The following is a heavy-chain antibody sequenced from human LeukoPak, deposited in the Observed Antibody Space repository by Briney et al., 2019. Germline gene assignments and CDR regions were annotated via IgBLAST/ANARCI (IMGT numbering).Heavy chain of an antibody. D-gene: IGHD2-15*01. CDR3: ARSGAVAAATNYYYYGMDV. Sequence: ASVKVSCKASGYTFTSYDINWVRQATGQGLEWMGWMNPNSGNTGYAQKFQGRVTMTRNTSISTAYMELSSLRSEDTAVYYCARSGAVAAATNYYYYGMDVWGQGTTVTVSS. J-gene: IGHJ6*02. CDR2: MNPNSGNT. CDR1: GYTFTSYD. V-gene: IGHV1-8*01.